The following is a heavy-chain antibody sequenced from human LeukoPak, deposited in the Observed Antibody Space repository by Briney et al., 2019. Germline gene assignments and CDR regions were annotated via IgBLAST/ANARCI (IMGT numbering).Heavy chain of an antibody. Sequence: SETLSLTCIVSGGSISSYYWSWIRQPAGKGLEWIGRIYTSGSTNYNPSLKSRVTMSVDTSKNQFSLKLSSVTAADTAVYYCARVFVAVAGTGRGPLDYWGQGTLVTVSS. CDR3: ARVFVAVAGTGRGPLDY. CDR1: GGSISSYY. D-gene: IGHD6-19*01. J-gene: IGHJ4*02. V-gene: IGHV4-4*07. CDR2: IYTSGST.